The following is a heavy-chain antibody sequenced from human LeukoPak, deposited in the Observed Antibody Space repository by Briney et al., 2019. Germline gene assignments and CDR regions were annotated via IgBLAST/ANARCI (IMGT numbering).Heavy chain of an antibody. V-gene: IGHV4-31*03. CDR2: IYYSGST. D-gene: IGHD3-10*01. J-gene: IGHJ6*02. CDR1: GGSISSGGYY. CDR3: ARDFYGSGSYNYYGMDV. Sequence: SQTLSLTRTVSGGSISSGGYYWSWIRQHPGKGLEWIGYIYYSGSTYYNPSLKSRVTISVDTSKNQFSLKLSSVTAADTAVYYCARDFYGSGSYNYYGMDVWGQGTTVTVSS.